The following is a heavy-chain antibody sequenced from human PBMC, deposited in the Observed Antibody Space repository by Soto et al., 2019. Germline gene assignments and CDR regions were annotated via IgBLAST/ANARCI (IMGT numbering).Heavy chain of an antibody. J-gene: IGHJ4*02. Sequence: QVQLVESGGGVVQPGRSLRLSCAASGFTFSSYGMHWVRQAPGKGLEWVAVIWYDGSNKYYADSVNGRFTISRDNSKNTLYLQMNSLRAEDTAVYYCARGRIAAAGLFDYWGQGTLVTVSS. V-gene: IGHV3-33*01. CDR3: ARGRIAAAGLFDY. CDR1: GFTFSSYG. D-gene: IGHD6-13*01. CDR2: IWYDGSNK.